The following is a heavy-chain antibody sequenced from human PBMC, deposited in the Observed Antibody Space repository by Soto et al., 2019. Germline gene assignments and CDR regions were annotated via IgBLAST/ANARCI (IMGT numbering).Heavy chain of an antibody. D-gene: IGHD3-16*01. CDR3: AKGGGGDHGD. CDR2: ITTGGENS. J-gene: IGHJ4*02. V-gene: IGHV3-23*01. CDR1: GFTFSNSD. Sequence: EVQLLESGGGLAQPGGSLRLSCEASGFTFSNSDMCWVRQAPGKGLEWIGSITTGGENSFYADSVKGRFTISRDNSKNPLYQQMNSLRVDDTAFYFCAKGGGGDHGDWGQGSPVAVSS.